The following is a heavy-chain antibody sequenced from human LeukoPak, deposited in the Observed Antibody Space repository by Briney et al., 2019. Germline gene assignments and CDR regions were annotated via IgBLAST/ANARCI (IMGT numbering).Heavy chain of an antibody. D-gene: IGHD2-15*01. Sequence: GRSLRLSCAASGFSFTNYWMSWVLQAPGKGLEWVANVKEDGTTKQNVDSVKGRFTISRGNAKNSLYLQMDSLRAEDTAVYYCVSQEVVPHWGQGTLVSVSS. CDR3: VSQEVVPH. V-gene: IGHV3-7*01. CDR1: GFSFTNYW. CDR2: VKEDGTTK. J-gene: IGHJ4*02.